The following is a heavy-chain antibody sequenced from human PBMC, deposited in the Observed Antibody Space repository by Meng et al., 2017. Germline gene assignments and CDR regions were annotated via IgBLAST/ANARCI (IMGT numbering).Heavy chain of an antibody. CDR2: INPHSGGT. J-gene: IGHJ5*02. CDR3: AIMVAVSGNTSRVRLFAP. D-gene: IGHD6-19*01. CDR1: GSTVTYYY. Sequence: LERSGAEVSQPGVTMKGSCQASGSTVTYYYLHMVRQAPAPELEEMGWINPHSGGTYCAQNFQGRVTLTSGTSSSTAYIVLSRLRSDDTARYYCAIMVAVSGNTSRVRLFAPWGQGTLVTVST. V-gene: IGHV1-2*02.